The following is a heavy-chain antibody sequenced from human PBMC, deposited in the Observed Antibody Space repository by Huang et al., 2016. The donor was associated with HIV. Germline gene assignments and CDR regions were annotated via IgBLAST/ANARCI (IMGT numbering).Heavy chain of an antibody. CDR1: GGSFTGNY. D-gene: IGHD3-3*01. J-gene: IGHJ6*02. CDR3: ARQWTILEWLLGLDV. Sequence: QMQLQQRGAGLLKPSETLSLTCGGSGGSFTGNYLTWISQAPGKGLEWIGEVNDSGATNYNPSHNGRVTISLDKSNRELALNLRSVTAADTAVYYCARQWTILEWLLGLDVWGQGTTVIVSS. CDR2: VNDSGAT. V-gene: IGHV4-34*02.